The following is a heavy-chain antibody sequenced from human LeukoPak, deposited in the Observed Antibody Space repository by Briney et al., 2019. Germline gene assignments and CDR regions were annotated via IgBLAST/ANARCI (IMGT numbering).Heavy chain of an antibody. CDR3: ARGLGTASDY. D-gene: IGHD5-18*01. J-gene: IGHJ4*02. CDR2: IYYSGST. CDR1: GGSISSYY. V-gene: IGHV4-59*01. Sequence: SETLSLTCTVSGGSISSYYWSWIRQPPGKGLERIGYIYYSGSTNYNPSLKSRVTISVDTSKNQFSLKLSSVTAADTAVYYCARGLGTASDYWGQGTLVTVSS.